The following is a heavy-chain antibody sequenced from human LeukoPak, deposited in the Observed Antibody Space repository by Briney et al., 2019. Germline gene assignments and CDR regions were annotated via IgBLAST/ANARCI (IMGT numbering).Heavy chain of an antibody. CDR3: ARDPPAYCGGDCAAGMDV. CDR2: ISGSSSTI. D-gene: IGHD2-21*01. J-gene: IGHJ6*04. V-gene: IGHV3-48*01. CDR1: GFTFSSYS. Sequence: GGSLRLSCAASGFTFSSYSMNWVRQAPGKGLEWVSYISGSSSTIYYADSVKGRFTISRDNAKNSLYLQMNSLRAEDTAVYYCARDPPAYCGGDCAAGMDVWGKGTTVTVSS.